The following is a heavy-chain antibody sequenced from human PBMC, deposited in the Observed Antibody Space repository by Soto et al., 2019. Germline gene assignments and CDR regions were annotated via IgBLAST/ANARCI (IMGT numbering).Heavy chain of an antibody. Sequence: GGSLRLSCAASGFIFRSYAMHWVRQAPGKGLEWVTLISYDGSDKYYADSVKGRFTISRDNSKNTLYLQMNSLTTEDTAVYYCARDDYDSRSYYGRHYYGIDVWGQGTPVSVSS. D-gene: IGHD3-22*01. J-gene: IGHJ6*01. CDR2: ISYDGSDK. CDR1: GFIFRSYA. V-gene: IGHV3-30-3*01. CDR3: ARDDYDSRSYYGRHYYGIDV.